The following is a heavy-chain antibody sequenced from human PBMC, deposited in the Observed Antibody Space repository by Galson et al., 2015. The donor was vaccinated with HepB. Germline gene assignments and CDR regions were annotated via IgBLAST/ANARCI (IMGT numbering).Heavy chain of an antibody. J-gene: IGHJ4*02. D-gene: IGHD3-10*01. CDR1: GFTFSSYA. V-gene: IGHV3-23*01. CDR3: AATMVRGVMGPYYFDY. CDR2: ISGSGGST. Sequence: SLRLSCAASGFTFSSYAMSWVRQAPGKGLEWVSAISGSGGSTYYADSVKGRFTISRDNSKNTLYLQMNSLRAEDTAVYYCAATMVRGVMGPYYFDYWGQGTLVTVSS.